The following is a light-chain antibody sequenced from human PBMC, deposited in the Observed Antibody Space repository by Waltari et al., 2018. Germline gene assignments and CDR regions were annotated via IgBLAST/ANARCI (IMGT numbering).Light chain of an antibody. CDR3: TSFTTTSTVQ. Sequence: QSALAQPASVSGSPGQSITVSCTETSSDVGGYNYVSWYQQHPGKAPKVMIYEVSKRPSGVSVRFSGSKSGNTASLTSSGLQAEDEADYDCTSFTTTSTVQFGGGTKVTVL. J-gene: IGLJ2*01. V-gene: IGLV2-14*01. CDR2: EVS. CDR1: SSDVGGYNY.